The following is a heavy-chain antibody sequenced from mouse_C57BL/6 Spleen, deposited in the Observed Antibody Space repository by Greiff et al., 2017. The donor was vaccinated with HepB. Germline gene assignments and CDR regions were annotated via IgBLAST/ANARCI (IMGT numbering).Heavy chain of an antibody. CDR1: GYTFTSYW. CDR2: IHPNSGST. Sequence: QVQLKQPGAELVKPGASVKLSCKASGYTFTSYWMHWVKQRPGQGLEWIGMIHPNSGSTNYNEKFKSKATLTVDKSSSTAYMQLSSLTSEDSAVYYCARGGLPPRAWFAYWGQGTLVTVSA. J-gene: IGHJ3*01. CDR3: ARGGLPPRAWFAY. D-gene: IGHD2-4*01. V-gene: IGHV1-64*01.